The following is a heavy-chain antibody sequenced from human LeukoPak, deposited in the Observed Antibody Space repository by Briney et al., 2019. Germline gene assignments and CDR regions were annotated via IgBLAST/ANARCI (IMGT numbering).Heavy chain of an antibody. CDR1: GFTFSDYY. CDR3: ARDHRPYSSSPRWFDP. V-gene: IGHV3-11*06. CDR2: ISSSSSYT. D-gene: IGHD6-13*01. Sequence: GGSLRLSCAASGFTFSDYYMSWIRQAPGKGLEWVSYISSSSSYTNYADSMKGRFTISRDNAKNSLYLQMNSLRAEDTAVYYCARDHRPYSSSPRWFDPWGQGTLVTVSS. J-gene: IGHJ5*02.